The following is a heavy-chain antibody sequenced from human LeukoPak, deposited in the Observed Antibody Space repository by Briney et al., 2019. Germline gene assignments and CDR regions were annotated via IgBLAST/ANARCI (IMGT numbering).Heavy chain of an antibody. CDR1: GFTFSSYA. Sequence: HPGGSLRLSCAASGFTFSSYAMHWVRQAPGRGLEWGTVISYDGSNKYYADSVKGRFTISRDNSKNTLYLQMNSLRAEDTAVYYCARDPGPYSSGWYFYWGQGTLVTVSS. D-gene: IGHD6-19*01. CDR3: ARDPGPYSSGWYFY. CDR2: ISYDGSNK. V-gene: IGHV3-30*04. J-gene: IGHJ4*02.